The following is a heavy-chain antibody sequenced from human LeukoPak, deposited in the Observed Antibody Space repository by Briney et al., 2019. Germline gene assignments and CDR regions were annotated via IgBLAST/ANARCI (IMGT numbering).Heavy chain of an antibody. V-gene: IGHV1-18*01. CDR3: ARSPQYYYDSSGYYQFDY. J-gene: IGHJ4*02. CDR1: GYTFTSYG. CDR2: ISAYNGNT. Sequence: GASVKVSCKASGYTFTSYGISWVRQAPGQGLEWMGWISAYNGNTNYAQKLQGRVTMTTDTSTSTGYMELRSLRSDDTAVYYCARSPQYYYDSSGYYQFDYWGQGTLVTVSS. D-gene: IGHD3-22*01.